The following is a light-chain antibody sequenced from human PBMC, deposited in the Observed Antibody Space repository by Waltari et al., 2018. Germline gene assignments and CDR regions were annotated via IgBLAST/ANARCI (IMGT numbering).Light chain of an antibody. V-gene: IGLV2-8*01. CDR1: SSVVGGYNY. CDR3: SSYAGSNFVV. CDR2: EVS. Sequence: QSALAQPPSASGSPGQSVTISCTGTSSVVGGYNYVSWYQQHPGKAPKLMIYEVSKRPSGVPDRFSGSKSGNTASLTVSGLQAEDEAAYYCSSYAGSNFVVFGGGTKVTVL. J-gene: IGLJ2*01.